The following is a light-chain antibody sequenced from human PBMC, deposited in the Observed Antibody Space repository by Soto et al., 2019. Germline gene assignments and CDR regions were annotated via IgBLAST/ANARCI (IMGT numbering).Light chain of an antibody. CDR1: QSISSS. V-gene: IGKV3-15*01. CDR2: GAS. Sequence: EIVMTQSPATPSVSPGERATLSRMASQSISSSLAWLQQKPGQAPRLLIFGASTRATGIPARFSGSGSGTEFTLTITSLQSEDFAVYYCQQYNNWPQTFGQGTKVDI. CDR3: QQYNNWPQT. J-gene: IGKJ1*01.